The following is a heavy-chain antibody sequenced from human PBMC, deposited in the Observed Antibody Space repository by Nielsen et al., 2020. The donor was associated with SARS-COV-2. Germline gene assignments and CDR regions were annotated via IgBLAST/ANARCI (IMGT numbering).Heavy chain of an antibody. CDR2: IHHSGST. CDR1: GDSISSGDYY. J-gene: IGHJ4*02. Sequence: SETLSLTCTVSGDSISSGDYYWNWIRQSPGKGLEWIGYIHHSGSTYYSPSLKSRVTISLDTSKNQFSLKLSSVTAADSAVYYCARGGISRLYSQDYWGQGTLITVSS. CDR3: ARGGISRLYSQDY. D-gene: IGHD2-8*01. V-gene: IGHV4-30-4*01.